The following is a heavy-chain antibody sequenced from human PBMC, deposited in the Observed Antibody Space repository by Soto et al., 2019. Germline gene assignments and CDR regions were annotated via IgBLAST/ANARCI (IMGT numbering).Heavy chain of an antibody. V-gene: IGHV4-30-4*01. Sequence: QVQLQESGPGLVKPSETLSLTCTVSGGSISGGVHSWSWIRQPPGKGLEWIGHMFDSGSTYYNPSLKSRLTISVDTPKNLFSPRLSSVPAAHTAVYYCASEIMPLTNDWYFDLWGRATLVTVSS. CDR1: GGSISGGVHS. CDR2: MFDSGST. J-gene: IGHJ2*01. D-gene: IGHD2-8*01. CDR3: ASEIMPLTNDWYFDL.